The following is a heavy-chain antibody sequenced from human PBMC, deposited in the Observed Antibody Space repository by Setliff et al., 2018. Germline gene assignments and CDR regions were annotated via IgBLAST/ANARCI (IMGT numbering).Heavy chain of an antibody. CDR3: ARGRYYGSGSHLFDP. CDR2: IYYSGST. V-gene: IGHV4-39*07. Sequence: PSETLSLTCTVSGDSISRSSDYWGWIRQPPGKGLEWIGSIYYSGSTSYNPSLKSRVTISVDTSENQIFLKLSSVTAADTAVYYCARGRYYGSGSHLFDPWGQGTLVTVSS. J-gene: IGHJ5*02. CDR1: GDSISRSSDY. D-gene: IGHD3-10*01.